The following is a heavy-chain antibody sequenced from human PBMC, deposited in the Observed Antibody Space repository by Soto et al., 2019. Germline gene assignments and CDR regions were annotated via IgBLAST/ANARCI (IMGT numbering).Heavy chain of an antibody. CDR2: INHRGKT. V-gene: IGHV4-34*01. D-gene: IGHD3-16*01. CDR1: GGSFKYYY. J-gene: IGHJ6*02. Sequence: QVQLQHWGAGLLKPSETLSLTCAVYGGSFKYYYWSWIRQPPGKGLEWIGEINHRGKTNYNPSLKSRVIILVATAKNQFSLKLSSVTAADTALYYCARAISTGGSYGMDVWGQGITVTVSS. CDR3: ARAISTGGSYGMDV.